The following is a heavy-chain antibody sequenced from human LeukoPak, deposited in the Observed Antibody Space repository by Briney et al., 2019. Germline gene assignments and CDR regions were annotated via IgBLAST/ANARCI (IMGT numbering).Heavy chain of an antibody. V-gene: IGHV5-51*01. CDR1: GDSFASYW. CDR2: IYPGYSDT. Sequence: GESLKISCKGSGDSFASYWIGWVRQMPGKGLEWMGIIYPGYSDTRYSASFQGQVTISADKSISTAYLQWSSLKASDTAMYYCARYYRGYSYYFDYWGQGTLVTVSS. D-gene: IGHD5-18*01. CDR3: ARYYRGYSYYFDY. J-gene: IGHJ4*02.